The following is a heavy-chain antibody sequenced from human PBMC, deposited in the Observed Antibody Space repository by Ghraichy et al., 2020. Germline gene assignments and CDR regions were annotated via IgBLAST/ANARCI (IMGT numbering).Heavy chain of an antibody. D-gene: IGHD6-6*01. J-gene: IGHJ4*02. Sequence: GALRLSCAASGYIFSTDWMHWVRQAPQKGLVWVSRINSDGISTNYADSVKGRFTISRDNAKNTLYLQMNSLRAEDTGVYYCARGGFYSTSPLDYWGQGTLVTVSS. CDR3: ARGGFYSTSPLDY. CDR2: INSDGIST. CDR1: GYIFSTDW. V-gene: IGHV3-74*01.